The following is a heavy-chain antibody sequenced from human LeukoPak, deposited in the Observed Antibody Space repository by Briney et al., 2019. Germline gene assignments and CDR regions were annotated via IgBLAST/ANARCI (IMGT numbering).Heavy chain of an antibody. Sequence: GGSLRLSCAASGFTFTNYAMTWVRQTPGKGLEWVSAISVGGAKTHYADSVRGRFSISRDDSKQTLYLQMSSLRAEDTAVYYCARDPSYYYDSSGYYFDYWGQGTLVTVSS. D-gene: IGHD3-22*01. CDR1: GFTFTNYA. CDR3: ARDPSYYYDSSGYYFDY. CDR2: ISVGGAKT. V-gene: IGHV3-23*01. J-gene: IGHJ4*02.